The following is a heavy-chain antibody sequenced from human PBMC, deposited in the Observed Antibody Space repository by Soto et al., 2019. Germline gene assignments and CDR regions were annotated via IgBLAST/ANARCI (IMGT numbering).Heavy chain of an antibody. Sequence: SETLSLTCTVSGGSVSSGSYYWSWIRQPPGKGLEWIGYIYYSGSTNYNPSLKSRVTISVDTSKNQFSLKLSSVTAADTAVYYCAGDRGTAGLHYFDYWGQGTLVTVSS. CDR3: AGDRGTAGLHYFDY. CDR1: GGSVSSGSYY. D-gene: IGHD6-19*01. CDR2: IYYSGST. J-gene: IGHJ4*02. V-gene: IGHV4-61*01.